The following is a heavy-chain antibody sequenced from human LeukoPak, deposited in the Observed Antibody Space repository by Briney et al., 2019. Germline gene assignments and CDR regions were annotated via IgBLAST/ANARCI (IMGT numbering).Heavy chain of an antibody. D-gene: IGHD6-13*01. CDR2: IYYSGST. CDR1: GGSISSYY. J-gene: IGHJ4*02. CDR3: ARDNRASSSWAYYLDY. V-gene: IGHV4-59*01. Sequence: SETLSLTCTVSGGSISSYYWSWIRQPPGKGLEWIGYIYYSGSTNYNPSLKSRVTISVDTSKNQFSLKLSSVTAADTAVYYCARDNRASSSWAYYLDYWGQGTLVTVSS.